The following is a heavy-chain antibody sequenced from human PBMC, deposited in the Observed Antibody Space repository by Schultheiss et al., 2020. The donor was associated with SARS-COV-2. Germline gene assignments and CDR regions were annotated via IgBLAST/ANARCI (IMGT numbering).Heavy chain of an antibody. J-gene: IGHJ3*02. CDR1: GFTFSSYS. CDR2: ISSSSSYI. CDR3: ARVSGYYYDSSGRVDDAFDI. D-gene: IGHD3-22*01. Sequence: GGSLRLSCAASGFTFSSYSMNWVRQAPGKGLEWVSSISSSSSYIYYADSVKGRFTISRDNAKNSLYLQMNSLRAEDTAVYYCARVSGYYYDSSGRVDDAFDIWGQGTMVTVSS. V-gene: IGHV3-21*01.